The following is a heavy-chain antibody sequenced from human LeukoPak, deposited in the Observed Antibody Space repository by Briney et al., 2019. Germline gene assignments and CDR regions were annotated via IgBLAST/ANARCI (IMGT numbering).Heavy chain of an antibody. V-gene: IGHV1-18*01. Sequence: GASVKVSCKASGFPFTHHGITWVRQAPGQGLEGMGWIRGYNGDTNYAQKFQGRVTLTTDTSTSIAYMDLRSLRSDDTAVYYCARDPTNTSGRYAYFDYWGQGTLVTVSS. CDR3: ARDPTNTSGRYAYFDY. J-gene: IGHJ4*02. CDR1: GFPFTHHG. D-gene: IGHD6-19*01. CDR2: IRGYNGDT.